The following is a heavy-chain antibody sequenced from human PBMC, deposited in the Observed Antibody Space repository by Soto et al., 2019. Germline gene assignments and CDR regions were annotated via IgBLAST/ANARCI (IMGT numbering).Heavy chain of an antibody. CDR1: GYTFTSYG. V-gene: IGHV1-18*01. CDR3: ARDHIEMTTVTTGFDP. D-gene: IGHD4-17*01. CDR2: ISAYNGNT. J-gene: IGHJ5*02. Sequence: QVQLVQSGAEVKKPGASVKVSCKASGYTFTSYGISWVRQAPGQGLEWMGWISAYNGNTNYAQKLQGRVTMTTDTTTSTAYMELRSLRSDDTAVYYCARDHIEMTTVTTGFDPWGQGTLVTVSS.